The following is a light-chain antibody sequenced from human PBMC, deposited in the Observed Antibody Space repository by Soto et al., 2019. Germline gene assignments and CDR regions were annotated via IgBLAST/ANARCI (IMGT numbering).Light chain of an antibody. Sequence: DIQMTQSPSSLSASVGDRVTITCRASQSISSYLNWYQQKPGKAPKLLIYAASRLQSGVPTRFSGSGSGTDFTLTSSSLQPEDFGTYYWQQSYSTPITFGQGTRLEIK. CDR3: QQSYSTPIT. CDR2: AAS. V-gene: IGKV1-39*01. J-gene: IGKJ5*01. CDR1: QSISSY.